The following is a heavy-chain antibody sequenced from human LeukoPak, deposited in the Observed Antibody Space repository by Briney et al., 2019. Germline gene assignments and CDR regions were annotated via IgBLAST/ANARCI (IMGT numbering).Heavy chain of an antibody. D-gene: IGHD6-25*01. CDR1: GFTFSDCD. CDR2: ISYMGDHR. CDR3: GKAFPPLRVAAAGDY. V-gene: IGHV3-21*06. Sequence: PGESLRLSCTASGFTFSDCDMNWIRQAPGKGLQWFSSISYMGDHRYYADSAKGRFTISRDNAKNSLYLQMDNLRADDTAVYYCGKAFPPLRVAAAGDYWGQGTLVTVSS. J-gene: IGHJ4*02.